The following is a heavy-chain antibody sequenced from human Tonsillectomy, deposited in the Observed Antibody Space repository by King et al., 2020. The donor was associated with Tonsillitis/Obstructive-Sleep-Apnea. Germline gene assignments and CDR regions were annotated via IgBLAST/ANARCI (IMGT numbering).Heavy chain of an antibody. Sequence: VQLVESGGGLVQPGGSLRLSCAASGFTFSSYEMNWVRQAPGKGLEWVSYISSSGSTIYYADSVKGRFTISRDNAKNSLYLQMNSLRAEDTAVYYCARDSYGVDAFDIWGQETMVTVSS. V-gene: IGHV3-48*03. CDR1: GFTFSSYE. D-gene: IGHD4-17*01. CDR2: ISSSGSTI. CDR3: ARDSYGVDAFDI. J-gene: IGHJ3*02.